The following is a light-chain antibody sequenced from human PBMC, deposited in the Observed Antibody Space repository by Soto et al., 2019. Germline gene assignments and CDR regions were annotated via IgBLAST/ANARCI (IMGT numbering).Light chain of an antibody. CDR3: ETWDSNNWV. V-gene: IGLV4-60*02. Sequence: QYVLTQSSSASASLGSSVKLTCTLSSGHSSYIIAWHQQQPGKAPRYLMKLEGSGNYNKGSGVPDRFSGSSSGADRYLTISNLQFEDEADYYCETWDSNNWVFGGGTKVTVL. J-gene: IGLJ3*02. CDR1: SGHSSYI. CDR2: LEGSGNY.